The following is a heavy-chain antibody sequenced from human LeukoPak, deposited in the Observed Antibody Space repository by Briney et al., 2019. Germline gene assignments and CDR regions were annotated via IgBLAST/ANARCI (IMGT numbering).Heavy chain of an antibody. J-gene: IGHJ4*02. V-gene: IGHV3-23*01. CDR1: GFIFSQYS. CDR3: AKGLTNLGDD. D-gene: IGHD3-9*01. Sequence: GGSLRLSCAASGFIFSQYSMSWVRQAPGKGLEWVSGLSGSGSSAYYADSVKGRFTISRDNSKNTLYLQMNSLRPEDTAVYYCAKGLTNLGDDWGQGTLVTVSS. CDR2: LSGSGSSA.